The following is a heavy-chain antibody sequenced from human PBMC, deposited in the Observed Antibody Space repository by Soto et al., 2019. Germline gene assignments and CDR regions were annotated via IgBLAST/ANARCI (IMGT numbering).Heavy chain of an antibody. CDR3: AGERSVSWLQH. CDR1: GGSISDYY. J-gene: IGHJ1*01. V-gene: IGHV4-59*08. D-gene: IGHD6-13*01. Sequence: SETLSLTCTVSGGSISDYYWSWIRQSPGKGLEWIAYIYFNGNTNSNPSLESRVTISVDTSKNQFSLKLTSVTAADTAVYYCAGERSVSWLQHWGQGTPVTSPQ. CDR2: IYFNGNT.